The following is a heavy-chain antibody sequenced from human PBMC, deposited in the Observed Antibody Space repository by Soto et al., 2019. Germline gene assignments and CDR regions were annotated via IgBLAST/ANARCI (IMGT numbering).Heavy chain of an antibody. CDR2: ISSTISTL. CDR3: ARGYSANYFFHGLDV. CDR1: GFTFDKYA. Sequence: EGQLVESGGGLVQPGGSLRLSCTASGFTFDKYAMNWVRQAPGKGLEWVSHISSTISTLAYADSVRGRFTVSRDNAKNSVYLQMNSLKDEDTAVYYCARGYSANYFFHGLDVWGQGTTVTVSS. J-gene: IGHJ6*02. V-gene: IGHV3-48*02. D-gene: IGHD2-15*01.